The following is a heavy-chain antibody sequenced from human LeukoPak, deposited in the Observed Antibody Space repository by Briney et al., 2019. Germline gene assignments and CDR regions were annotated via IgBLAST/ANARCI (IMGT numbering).Heavy chain of an antibody. D-gene: IGHD6-19*01. CDR2: IYYSGST. J-gene: IGHJ4*02. Sequence: SETLSLTCTVSGGSISSGDYYWSWIRQPPGKGLEWIGYIYYSGSTYYNPSLKSRVTISVDTSKNQFSLKLSSVTAADTAVYYCARDLASSGWHPGGYWGQGTLVTVSS. CDR1: GGSISSGDYY. V-gene: IGHV4-30-4*01. CDR3: ARDLASSGWHPGGY.